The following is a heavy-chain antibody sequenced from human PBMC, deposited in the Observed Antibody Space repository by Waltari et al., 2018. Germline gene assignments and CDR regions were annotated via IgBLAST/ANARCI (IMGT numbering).Heavy chain of an antibody. V-gene: IGHV3-33*01. CDR1: GFIFGDHG. Sequence: QMRLVESGGGVVKPGRSLSLSCAASGFIFGDHGMHWVRQAPGKGLQWVATICYDGSDQKYADSVKGRFTISRDNGQNTLNLQMSGLRVEDTALYYCVRKKAGLMDAFDLWGQGTMVTVSS. CDR3: VRKKAGLMDAFDL. CDR2: ICYDGSDQ. J-gene: IGHJ3*01.